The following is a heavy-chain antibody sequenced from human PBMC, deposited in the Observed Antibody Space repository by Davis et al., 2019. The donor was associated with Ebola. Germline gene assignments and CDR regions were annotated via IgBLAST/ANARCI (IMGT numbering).Heavy chain of an antibody. D-gene: IGHD6-19*01. CDR2: ITGTRGRT. CDR1: GFTFSSYA. V-gene: IGHV3-23*01. J-gene: IGHJ3*02. CDR3: AGGESGWDASDI. Sequence: GESLKISCAASGFTFSSYAMSWVRQAPGKGLEWVSTITGTRGRTYYADSVKGRFTVSRDNAKNSLSLQMDSLRAEDTAVYYCAGGESGWDASDIWGRGTMVTVSS.